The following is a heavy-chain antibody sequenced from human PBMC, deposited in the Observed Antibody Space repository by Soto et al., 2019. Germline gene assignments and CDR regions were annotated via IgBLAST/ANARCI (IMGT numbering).Heavy chain of an antibody. J-gene: IGHJ4*02. D-gene: IGHD1-26*01. CDR1: GGTFSSYA. V-gene: IGHV1-18*01. CDR3: ARIKELPSSHFDY. CDR2: ISAYNGNT. Sequence: ASVKVSCKASGGTFSSYAISWVRQAPGQGLEWMGWISAYNGNTNYARKLQGRVTMTTDTSTSTAYMELRSLRSDDTAVYYCARIKELPSSHFDYWGQGTLVTVSS.